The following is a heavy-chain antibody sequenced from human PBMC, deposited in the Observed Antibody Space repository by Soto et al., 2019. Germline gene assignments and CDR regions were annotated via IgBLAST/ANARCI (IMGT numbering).Heavy chain of an antibody. V-gene: IGHV3-7*03. J-gene: IGHJ4*02. D-gene: IGHD4-17*01. Sequence: QPGGSLRLSCAASGFTFSRYWLTWVRQAPGKGLEWVANIKEDGSEKYYVDSVKGRFTTSRDNAKNSLYLQMNSLRAEDTAVYYCARIVSGRDFGDSIDYWGQGTLVTVSS. CDR3: ARIVSGRDFGDSIDY. CDR2: IKEDGSEK. CDR1: GFTFSRYW.